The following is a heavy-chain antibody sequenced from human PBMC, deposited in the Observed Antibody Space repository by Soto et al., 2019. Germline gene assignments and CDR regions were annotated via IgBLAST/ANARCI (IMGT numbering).Heavy chain of an antibody. J-gene: IGHJ4*02. CDR2: ISGSDGRT. V-gene: IGHV3-23*01. Sequence: PGVSLRLSCAASGFTFSSYAMSWVRQAPGKGLEWVSTISGSDGRTYSTDSVKGRFTISRDNSRNTAYLKMNSLRVADTAVYYCAKGVSQYTPLALFDYWGRGTMVTVSA. CDR1: GFTFSSYA. CDR3: AKGVSQYTPLALFDY. D-gene: IGHD5-18*01.